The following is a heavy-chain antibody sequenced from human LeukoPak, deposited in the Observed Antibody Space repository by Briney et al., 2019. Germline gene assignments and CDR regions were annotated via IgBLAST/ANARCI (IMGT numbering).Heavy chain of an antibody. D-gene: IGHD5-18*01. CDR3: ARRDGYGSNWFDP. V-gene: IGHV4-30-2*01. J-gene: IGHJ5*02. Sequence: SQTLSLTCAVSGGSISSGGYSWSWIRQPPGKGLEWIGYIYHSGSTYYNPSLKSRVTISVDRSKNQFSLKLSSVTAADTAVYYCARRDGYGSNWFDPWGQGTLVTVSS. CDR2: IYHSGST. CDR1: GGSISSGGYS.